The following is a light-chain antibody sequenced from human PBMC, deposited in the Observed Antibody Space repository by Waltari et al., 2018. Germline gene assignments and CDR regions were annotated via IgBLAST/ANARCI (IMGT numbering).Light chain of an antibody. CDR3: SSYAGSNTFI. V-gene: IGLV2-11*01. J-gene: IGLJ1*01. CDR2: EVS. CDR1: SSDIGYYNA. Sequence: QAAPTQPPSVSGSPGQSVTISCTGTSSDIGYYNAVSWYQQHPGKAPKLMIYEVSKRPSWVSVRFSGSKPGNTASLTISGLQAEDEADYYCSSYAGSNTFIFGAGTRLTVL.